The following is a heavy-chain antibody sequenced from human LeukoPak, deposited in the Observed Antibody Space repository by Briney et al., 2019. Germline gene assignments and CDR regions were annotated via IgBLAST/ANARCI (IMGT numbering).Heavy chain of an antibody. CDR1: GFTFSSYG. J-gene: IGHJ4*02. Sequence: GGSLRLSCAASGFTFSSYGMHWVRQAPGKGLEWVAFIRYDGSNKYYADSVKGRFAISRDNSKNTLYLQMNSLRAEDTAVYYCANGRGEWLASFDYWGQGTLVTVSS. D-gene: IGHD6-19*01. CDR2: IRYDGSNK. CDR3: ANGRGEWLASFDY. V-gene: IGHV3-30*02.